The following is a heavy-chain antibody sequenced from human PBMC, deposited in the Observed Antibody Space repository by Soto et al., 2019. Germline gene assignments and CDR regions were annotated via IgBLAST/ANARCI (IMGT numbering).Heavy chain of an antibody. Sequence: GESLKISCESHGYSFTTYWITWVRQKPGKGLEWVGSFHPGESDTRYSPSFQGQVTISADRSLATAYLQWSSLQAADTAIYYCARHEATYYNFYGMDVWGQGATVTVSS. CDR1: GYSFTTYW. V-gene: IGHV5-51*01. CDR3: ARHEATYYNFYGMDV. CDR2: FHPGESDT. J-gene: IGHJ6*02.